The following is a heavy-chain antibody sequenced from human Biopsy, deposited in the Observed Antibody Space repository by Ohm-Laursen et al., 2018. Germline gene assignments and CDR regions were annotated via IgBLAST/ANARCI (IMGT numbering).Heavy chain of an antibody. D-gene: IGHD3-3*01. CDR2: VYNGGIT. V-gene: IGHV4-59*01. CDR1: GGSIISYY. J-gene: IGHJ5*02. Sequence: SETLSLTCSVSGGSIISYYWTWIRQPPGKGLEWIGHVYNGGITNYNPSLKSRVTISKDTSKNQLSLQVNSVTAADTAVYYCARTPRDSFWSGSYKRGLWFDPWGQGTLVIASS. CDR3: ARTPRDSFWSGSYKRGLWFDP.